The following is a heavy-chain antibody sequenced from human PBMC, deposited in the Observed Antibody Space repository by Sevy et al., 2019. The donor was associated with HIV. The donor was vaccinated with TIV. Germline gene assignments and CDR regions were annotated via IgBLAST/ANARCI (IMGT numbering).Heavy chain of an antibody. CDR3: ARDHNFVLDY. CDR2: TYYRSTWHK. CDR1: GDTVSSDSAA. D-gene: IGHD1-20*01. J-gene: IGHJ4*02. V-gene: IGHV6-1*01. Sequence: SQTLSLTCAISGDTVSSDSAAWNCIRLSPARGLKWLGRTYYRSTWHKDYATSLNSRMTINPDTSKNQFSLQPNSVTPEDTAVYYCARDHNFVLDYWGQGVLVTVSS.